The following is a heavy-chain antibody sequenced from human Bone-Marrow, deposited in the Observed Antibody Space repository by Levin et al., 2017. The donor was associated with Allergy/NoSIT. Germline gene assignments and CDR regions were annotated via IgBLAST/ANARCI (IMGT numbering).Heavy chain of an antibody. V-gene: IGHV1-69*01. Sequence: GGSLRLSCKASGGTFSSYAISWVRQAPGQGLEWMGGIIPIFGTANYAQKFQGRVTITADESTSTAYMELSSLRSEDTAVYYCARSLYYYDSSGYYYHRDYYYGMDGWGQGTTVTVSS. CDR1: GGTFSSYA. D-gene: IGHD3-22*01. J-gene: IGHJ6*02. CDR2: IIPIFGTA. CDR3: ARSLYYYDSSGYYYHRDYYYGMDG.